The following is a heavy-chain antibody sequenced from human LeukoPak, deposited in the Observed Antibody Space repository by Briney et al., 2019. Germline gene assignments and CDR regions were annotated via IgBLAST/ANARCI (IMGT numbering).Heavy chain of an antibody. Sequence: SETLSLTCTVSGGSISSGSCDWSWLRQPAGKGLEWNGRIYTSGSTNYNPSLKSRVTISVDTSKNQFYLTLSAVTAADTAVYYCARDRYSSGWYMGAFDIWRQGTMVTVPS. CDR2: IYTSGST. CDR3: ARDRYSSGWYMGAFDI. J-gene: IGHJ3*02. D-gene: IGHD6-19*01. CDR1: GGSISSGSCD. V-gene: IGHV4-61*02.